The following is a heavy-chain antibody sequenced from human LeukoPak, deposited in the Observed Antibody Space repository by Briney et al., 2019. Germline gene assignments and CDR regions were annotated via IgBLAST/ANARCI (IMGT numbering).Heavy chain of an antibody. CDR1: GFTVSSHY. Sequence: GGSLRLSCAVSGFTVSSHYITWVRQAPGKGLEWVSLIYSGGAIYYADSVRGRFTLSRDNSKNTVYLQINSLRVEDTAMYYCADVRAFNIWGQGTMVTVSS. V-gene: IGHV3-66*01. J-gene: IGHJ3*02. CDR2: IYSGGAI. CDR3: ADVRAFNI.